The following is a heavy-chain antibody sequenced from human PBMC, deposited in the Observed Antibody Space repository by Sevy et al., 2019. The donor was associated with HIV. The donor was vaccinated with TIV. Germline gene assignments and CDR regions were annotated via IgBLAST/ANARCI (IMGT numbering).Heavy chain of an antibody. V-gene: IGHV4-59*01. CDR1: GGSINNYY. CDR3: ARGSSGYYPHFDS. J-gene: IGHJ4*02. Sequence: SETLSLTCTVSGGSINNYYWSWIRQPPGKGLEWIGYVYYSGSTNYNPSLRSRVIISVDTSKNQFSLKLTSVTAADTAVYYCARGSSGYYPHFDSWGQGALVTVSS. CDR2: VYYSGST. D-gene: IGHD3-22*01.